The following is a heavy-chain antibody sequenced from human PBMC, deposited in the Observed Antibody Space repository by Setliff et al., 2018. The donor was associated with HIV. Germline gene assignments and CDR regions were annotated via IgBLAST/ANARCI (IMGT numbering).Heavy chain of an antibody. CDR2: TGWSGSTA. V-gene: IGHV3-9*01. CDR1: GFTFKDYA. CDR3: IKDGTVLGRNYFYLHA. Sequence: SLKISCRVSGFTFKDYAMHWVRQDPGKGLEWVASTGWSGSTAEYADSVRGRFTISKDNAKASLYLQMDSLRLEDTALYFCIKDGTVLGRNYFYLHAWGKGTMVTVSS. D-gene: IGHD3-10*01. J-gene: IGHJ6*04.